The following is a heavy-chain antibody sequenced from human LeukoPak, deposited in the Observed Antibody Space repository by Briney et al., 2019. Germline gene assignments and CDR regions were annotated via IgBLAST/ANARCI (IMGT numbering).Heavy chain of an antibody. Sequence: NPSETLSLTCAVYGGSFSGYYWSWIRQPPGKGLEWIGEINHSGSTNYNPSLKSRVTISVDTSKNQFSLKLSSVTAADTAVYYCARGSAVVAATLSFDYWGQGTLVTVSS. V-gene: IGHV4-34*01. D-gene: IGHD2-15*01. CDR2: INHSGST. CDR1: GGSFSGYY. J-gene: IGHJ4*02. CDR3: ARGSAVVAATLSFDY.